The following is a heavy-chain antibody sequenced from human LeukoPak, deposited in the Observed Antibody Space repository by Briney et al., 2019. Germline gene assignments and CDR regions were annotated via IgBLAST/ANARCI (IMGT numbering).Heavy chain of an antibody. V-gene: IGHV3-23*01. J-gene: IGHJ4*02. CDR2: ISGSGGST. CDR1: GFTFSSYA. D-gene: IGHD3-22*01. Sequence: GGSLRLSCAASGFTFSSYAMSWVRRAPGKGLEWVSAISGSGGSTYYADSVKGRFTISRDNSKNTLYLQMNSLRAEDTAVYYCAKLQDSSGYYHFDYWGQGTLVTVSS. CDR3: AKLQDSSGYYHFDY.